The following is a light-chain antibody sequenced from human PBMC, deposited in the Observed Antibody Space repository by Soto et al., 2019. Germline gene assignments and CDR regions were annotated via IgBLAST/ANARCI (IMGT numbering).Light chain of an antibody. CDR3: QQYGSSPVM. J-gene: IGKJ1*01. V-gene: IGKV3-20*01. CDR1: QSVSSSY. CDR2: GAS. Sequence: IVLTQSPATLSLSPGERATLSCRASQSVSSSYLAWYQQKPGQAPRLLIYGASSRATGIPDRFSGSGSGTDFTLTISRLEPEDFAVYYCQQYGSSPVMFGQGTKVDIK.